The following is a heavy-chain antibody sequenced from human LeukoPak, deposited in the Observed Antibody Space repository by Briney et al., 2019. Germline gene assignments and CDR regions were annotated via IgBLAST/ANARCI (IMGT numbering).Heavy chain of an antibody. J-gene: IGHJ4*02. CDR1: GYSISSGYH. CDR2: VYHSGST. Sequence: PSETLSLTCTVSGYSISSGYHCGWIRHPPGKGLEWIGSVYHSGSTYYNPSLKSRVTISTDKSKNQFSLKLTSVTAADTAVYYCGSQREWSLTEYHFDYWGQGTLVTVSS. CDR3: GSQREWSLTEYHFDY. V-gene: IGHV4-38-2*02. D-gene: IGHD3-3*01.